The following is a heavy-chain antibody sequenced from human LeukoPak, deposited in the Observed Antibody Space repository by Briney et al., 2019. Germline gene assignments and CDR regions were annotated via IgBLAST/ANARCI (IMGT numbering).Heavy chain of an antibody. CDR1: GFTFSNSW. Sequence: PGGSLRLSCAASGFTFSNSWMHWVRQAPGKGPVWVSRIKTDGSTTSYADSVKGRFTISRDNAKNTLYLQMNSLRAEDTAVYYCVRNGLTAAFDIWGQGTMVTVSS. CDR3: VRNGLTAAFDI. CDR2: IKTDGSTT. J-gene: IGHJ3*02. D-gene: IGHD1-14*01. V-gene: IGHV3-74*01.